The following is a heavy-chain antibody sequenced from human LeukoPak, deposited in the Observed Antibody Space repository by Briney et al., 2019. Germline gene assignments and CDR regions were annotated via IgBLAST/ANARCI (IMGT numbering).Heavy chain of an antibody. CDR1: GGSISRPY. V-gene: IGHV4-59*11. CDR3: ARGGGVYFGELFSAGYMDV. Sequence: SETLSLTCTVSGGSISRPYWSWIRKPPGEGLEWIGYVYSDGRTNFNPSLKSRDTMSIHTPKSQCSLCRTSVSAAGAGVYYCARGGGVYFGELFSAGYMDVWGKGTTVTVSS. D-gene: IGHD3-10*01. J-gene: IGHJ6*03. CDR2: VYSDGRT.